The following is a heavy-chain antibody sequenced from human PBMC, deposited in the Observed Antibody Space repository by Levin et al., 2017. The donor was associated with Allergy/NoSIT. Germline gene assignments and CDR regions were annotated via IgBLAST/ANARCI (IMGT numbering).Heavy chain of an antibody. CDR2: IYYSGST. J-gene: IGHJ4*02. CDR1: GGSISSSSYY. CDR3: ARHRPKGETIRYFDWFPSPLFDY. Sequence: SETLSLTCTVSGGSISSSSYYWGWIRQPPGKGLEWIGSIYYSGSTYYNPSLKSRVTISVDTSKNQFSLKLSSVTAADTAVYYCARHRPKGETIRYFDWFPSPLFDYWGQGTLVTVSS. V-gene: IGHV4-39*01. D-gene: IGHD3-9*01.